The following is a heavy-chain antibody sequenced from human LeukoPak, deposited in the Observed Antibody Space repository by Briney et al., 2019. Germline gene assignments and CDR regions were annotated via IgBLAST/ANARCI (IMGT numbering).Heavy chain of an antibody. CDR1: GFTFSSYW. CDR2: MTEYGTEI. D-gene: IGHD2-21*01. V-gene: IGHV3-7*01. CDR3: ARPRGCGTATCNNFDY. Sequence: GGSLRLSCAASGFTFSSYWMTWVRQTLGKGLEWVAKMTEYGTEIFYVDSVKGRFTISRDNAKNLLYLQMNSLRVEDTAVYYCARPRGCGTATCNNFDYWGQGTLVTVSS. J-gene: IGHJ4*02.